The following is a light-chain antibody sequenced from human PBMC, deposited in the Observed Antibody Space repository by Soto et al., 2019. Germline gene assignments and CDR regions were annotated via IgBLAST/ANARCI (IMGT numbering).Light chain of an antibody. CDR1: QSVTANY. CDR2: AAS. V-gene: IGKV3-20*01. J-gene: IGKJ1*01. CDR3: LQYCVPLWT. Sequence: EIALTQSPGTLSLSPGERATLSCRASQSVTANYLAWYQQRPGQAPRLLIYAASIGATGVPDRFSGSGSGTDFPLTISRREPEDFAVYYCLQYCVPLWTFGQGTTVEIK.